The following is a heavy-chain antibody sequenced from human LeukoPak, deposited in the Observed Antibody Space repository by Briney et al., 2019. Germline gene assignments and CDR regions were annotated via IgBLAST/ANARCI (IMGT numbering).Heavy chain of an antibody. V-gene: IGHV3-48*03. Sequence: GGSLRLSCAASGFTFSSFEMNWVRQAPGKGLEWVSYISTGGNSISYADSVKGRFPISRDNAKNSLYLQLNSLKAEDTAVYYCAREGYNWNDRNYYYGMDVWGQGTTVTVSS. CDR3: AREGYNWNDRNYYYGMDV. D-gene: IGHD1-1*01. J-gene: IGHJ6*02. CDR2: ISTGGNSI. CDR1: GFTFSSFE.